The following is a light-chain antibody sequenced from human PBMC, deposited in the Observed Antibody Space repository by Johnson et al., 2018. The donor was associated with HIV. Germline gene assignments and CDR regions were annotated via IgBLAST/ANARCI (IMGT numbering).Light chain of an antibody. CDR2: ENN. J-gene: IGLJ1*01. CDR1: SSNIGNNY. CDR3: GTWDSSLSAGGV. V-gene: IGLV1-51*02. Sequence: QSVLTQPPSVSAAPGQKVTISCSGSSSNIGNNYVSWYQQLPGTAPKLLIYENNKRPSGIPDRFSGSKSDTSATLGITGLQTGDEAEYYCGTWDSSLSAGGVFGTGTKVTVL.